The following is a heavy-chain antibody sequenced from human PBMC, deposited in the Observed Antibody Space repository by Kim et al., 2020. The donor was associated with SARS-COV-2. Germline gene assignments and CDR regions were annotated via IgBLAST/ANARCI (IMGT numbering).Heavy chain of an antibody. V-gene: IGHV4-31*03. CDR2: IYYSGST. D-gene: IGHD2-15*01. J-gene: IGHJ6*02. CDR1: GGSISSGGYY. CDR3: ARVGAVDCSGGSCSTGYYYYGMDV. Sequence: SETLSLTCTVSGGSISSGGYYWSWIRQHPGKGLEWIGYIYYSGSTYYNPSLKSRVTISVDTSKNQFSLKLSSVTAADTAVYYCARVGAVDCSGGSCSTGYYYYGMDVWGQGTTVTVSS.